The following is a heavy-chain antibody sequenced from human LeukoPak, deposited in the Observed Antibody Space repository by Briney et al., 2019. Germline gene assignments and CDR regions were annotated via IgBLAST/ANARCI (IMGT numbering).Heavy chain of an antibody. J-gene: IGHJ5*02. V-gene: IGHV1-69*04. Sequence: SVKVSCKASGDTLSSYAITWVRQAPGQGLELMGRIIPIHGIATYAQKFQGRVSITADKSTRTAYMELGSLRFEDTAMYYCARGGYQYDSSGYHFAHVDLWGQGTLVTVYS. CDR3: ARGGYQYDSSGYHFAHVDL. CDR2: IIPIHGIA. D-gene: IGHD3-22*01. CDR1: GDTLSSYA.